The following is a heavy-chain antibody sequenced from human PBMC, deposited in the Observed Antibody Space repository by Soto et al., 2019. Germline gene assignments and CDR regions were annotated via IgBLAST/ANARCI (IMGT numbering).Heavy chain of an antibody. V-gene: IGHV1-69*13. CDR3: ARVEEVLLWFGELSSYYYGMDV. J-gene: IGHJ6*02. CDR2: IIPIFGTA. CDR1: GGTFSSYA. Sequence: GASVKVSCKASGGTFSSYAISWVRQAPGQGLEWMGGIIPIFGTANYAQKFQGRVTVTADESTSTAYMELSSLRSEDTAVYYCARVEEVLLWFGELSSYYYGMDVWGQGTQVTVSS. D-gene: IGHD3-10*01.